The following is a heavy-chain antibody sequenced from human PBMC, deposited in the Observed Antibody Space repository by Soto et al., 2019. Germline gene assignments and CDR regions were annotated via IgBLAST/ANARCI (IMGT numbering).Heavy chain of an antibody. J-gene: IGHJ4*01. D-gene: IGHD6-6*01. CDR2: VHFSGST. CDR3: ARFWASAAHADN. Sequence: QVRLQESGPGLVKPSQTLSLTCDVSGVSISENHWSWIRQAPGKGLEWVGYVHFSGSTTYNPSLPPRLTISFDMSKSLVSLQLPSVTAADTAVSYCARFWASAAHADNWGRGVLVTVSS. V-gene: IGHV4-59*01. CDR1: GVSISENH.